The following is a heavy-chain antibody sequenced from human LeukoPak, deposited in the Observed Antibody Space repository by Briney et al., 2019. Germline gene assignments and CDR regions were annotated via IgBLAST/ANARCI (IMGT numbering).Heavy chain of an antibody. CDR1: GFTVSNHY. D-gene: IGHD3-9*01. J-gene: IGHJ3*02. CDR2: IKQDGSEK. CDR3: ARGGRYFDWLPYDDAFDI. V-gene: IGHV3-7*01. Sequence: PGGSLRLSCAASGFTVSNHYMTWVRQAPGKGLEWVANIKQDGSEKYYVDSVKGRFTISRDNAKNSLYLQMNSLRAEDTAVYYCARGGRYFDWLPYDDAFDIWGQGTMVTVSS.